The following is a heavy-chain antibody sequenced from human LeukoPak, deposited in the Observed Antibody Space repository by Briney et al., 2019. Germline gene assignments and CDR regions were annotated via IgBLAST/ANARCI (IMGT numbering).Heavy chain of an antibody. J-gene: IGHJ5*02. Sequence: GGSLRLSCAASGSTFRNYWMSWVRQAPGKGLEWVANIKTDGSQKYYVDSVGGRFAISRDNAKSSLYLQMNSLRVEDTAVYHCARDWDGSGTVFDLWGQGTLVTVSS. V-gene: IGHV3-7*01. D-gene: IGHD3-10*01. CDR3: ARDWDGSGTVFDL. CDR2: IKTDGSQK. CDR1: GSTFRNYW.